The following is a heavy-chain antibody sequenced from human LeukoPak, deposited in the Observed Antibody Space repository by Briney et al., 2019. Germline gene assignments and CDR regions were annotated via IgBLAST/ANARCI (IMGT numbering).Heavy chain of an antibody. Sequence: ASVKVSCKASGYTFTGYYMHWVRQAPGQGLEWMGWINPNSGGTNYAQKFQGRVTMTRDTSISTAYMELSRLRSDDTAVYYCAGAVRGELGELSLISYYFDYWGQGTLVTVSS. CDR3: AGAVRGELGELSLISYYFDY. J-gene: IGHJ4*02. V-gene: IGHV1-2*02. D-gene: IGHD3-16*02. CDR1: GYTFTGYY. CDR2: INPNSGGT.